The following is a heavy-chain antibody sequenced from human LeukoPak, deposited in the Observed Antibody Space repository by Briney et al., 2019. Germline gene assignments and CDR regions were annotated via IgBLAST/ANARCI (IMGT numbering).Heavy chain of an antibody. D-gene: IGHD3/OR15-3a*01. CDR2: ISGSGGST. J-gene: IGHJ1*01. Sequence: PGGSLRLSCAASGFTFSSYAMSWVRQAPGKGLEWVSAISGSGGSTYYADSVKGRFTISRDNSKNTLYLQMNSLRAEDTAVYYCEKVDWTGPSPPPLASGGQGTLVTVSS. V-gene: IGHV3-23*01. CDR3: EKVDWTGPSPPPLAS. CDR1: GFTFSSYA.